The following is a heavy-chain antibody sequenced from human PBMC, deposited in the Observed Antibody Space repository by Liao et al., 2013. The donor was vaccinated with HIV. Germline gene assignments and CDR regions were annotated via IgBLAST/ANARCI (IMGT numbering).Heavy chain of an antibody. V-gene: IGHV4-61*02. J-gene: IGHJ4*02. CDR2: ISTSGST. CDR1: GGSISSGSYY. D-gene: IGHD3-3*01. Sequence: QVQLQESGPGLVKPSQTLSLTCTVSGGSISSGSYYWNWIRQPAGKGLEWIGRISTSGSTNYNPSLKSRVTMSVDTSKNQFSLKLSSVTAADTAVYYCARGRKGITIFGVVKAPYYFDYWGQGTLVTVSS. CDR3: ARGRKGITIFGVVKAPYYFDY.